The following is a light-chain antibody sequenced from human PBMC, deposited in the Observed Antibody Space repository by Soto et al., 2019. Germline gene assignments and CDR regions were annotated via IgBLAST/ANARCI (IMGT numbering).Light chain of an antibody. Sequence: EVVLTQSPGTLSLSPGERATLSCRASQSVSSSYLAWYQQKPGQAPRLLIYGASTRATDIPARFSGSGSGTEFTLTISSLQSEDFAVYYCQQYNHWWTFGQGTKVDTK. J-gene: IGKJ1*01. CDR1: QSVSSSY. CDR2: GAS. V-gene: IGKV3-15*01. CDR3: QQYNHWWT.